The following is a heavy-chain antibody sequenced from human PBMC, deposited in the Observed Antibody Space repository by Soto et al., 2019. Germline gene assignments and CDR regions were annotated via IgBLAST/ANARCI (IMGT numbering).Heavy chain of an antibody. J-gene: IGHJ6*02. Sequence: QVQLVQSGAEVKKPGSSVKVSCKASGGPFSSSAISWVRQAPGQGLEWMGGIIPVFGTANYAQKFQGRGTITADESKSTAYVELSSRRSEDTAVYYCARARYYCGSGRHFYYYGMDVWGQGTTVTVSS. CDR3: ARARYYCGSGRHFYYYGMDV. CDR2: IIPVFGTA. D-gene: IGHD3-10*01. CDR1: GGPFSSSA. V-gene: IGHV1-69*01.